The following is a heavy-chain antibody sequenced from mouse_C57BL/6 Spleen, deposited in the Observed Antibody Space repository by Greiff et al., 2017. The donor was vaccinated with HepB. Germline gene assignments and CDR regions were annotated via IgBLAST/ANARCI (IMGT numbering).Heavy chain of an antibody. CDR3: ASQGDGYLDY. D-gene: IGHD2-3*01. CDR1: GFNIKDYY. Sequence: VQLQQSGAELVKPGASVKLSCTASGFNIKDYYMHWVKQRTEQGLEWIGRIDPEDGENKYAPKFQGKATITADTSSNTAYLQLSSLTSEDTAVYYCASQGDGYLDYWGQGTTLTVSS. J-gene: IGHJ2*01. V-gene: IGHV14-2*01. CDR2: IDPEDGEN.